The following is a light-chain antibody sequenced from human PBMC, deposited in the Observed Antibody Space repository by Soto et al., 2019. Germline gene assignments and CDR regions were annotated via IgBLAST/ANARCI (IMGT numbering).Light chain of an antibody. V-gene: IGKV3-11*01. CDR1: QSVSEF. CDR2: DAS. CDR3: QQYASAPLT. Sequence: EIVLTQSPATLSLSPGERATLSCRASQSVSEFLAWYQQKPGQAPRLLIFDASQRATGIPARFRGSGSGTDFTLSISSLEPEDFAVYFCQQYASAPLTFGQGTKVDIK. J-gene: IGKJ1*01.